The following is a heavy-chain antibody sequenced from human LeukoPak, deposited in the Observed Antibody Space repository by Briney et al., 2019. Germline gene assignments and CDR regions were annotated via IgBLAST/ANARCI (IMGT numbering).Heavy chain of an antibody. J-gene: IGHJ6*03. Sequence: SVKVSCKASGGTFSSYAISWVRQAPGQGLEWMGGIIPIFGTANYAQKFQGRVTITADESTSTAYMELSSPRSEDTAVYYCARDGAVVVPAAIDYYYYYYMDVWGKGTTVTVSS. CDR2: IIPIFGTA. D-gene: IGHD2-2*01. CDR1: GGTFSSYA. V-gene: IGHV1-69*13. CDR3: ARDGAVVVPAAIDYYYYYYMDV.